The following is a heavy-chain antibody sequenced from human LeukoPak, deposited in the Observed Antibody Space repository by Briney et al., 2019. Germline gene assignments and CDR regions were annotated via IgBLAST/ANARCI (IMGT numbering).Heavy chain of an antibody. V-gene: IGHV3-53*01. CDR1: GFTVSSNY. Sequence: PGGSLRLSCAASGFTVSSNYMSWVRQAPGKGLEWVSVIYSGGSTYYADSVKGRFTISRDSSKNTLCLQMNSLRAEDTAVYYCARAAAGKIDYWGQGTLVTVSS. CDR2: IYSGGST. CDR3: ARAAAGKIDY. J-gene: IGHJ4*02. D-gene: IGHD6-13*01.